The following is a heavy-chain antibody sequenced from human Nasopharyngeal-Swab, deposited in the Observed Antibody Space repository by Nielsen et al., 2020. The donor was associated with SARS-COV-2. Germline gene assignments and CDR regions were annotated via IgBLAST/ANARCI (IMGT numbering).Heavy chain of an antibody. CDR3: TRGCGGDCHGIDY. CDR1: GFTFSSYW. J-gene: IGHJ4*02. CDR2: LYTDGITA. Sequence: GESLKISRAASGFTFSSYWIHWVRQAPGKGLVWVSRLYTDGITANYADSVKGRFTISRDNANNTVYLQMNSLRAEDTAVYYCTRGCGGDCHGIDYWGRGTLVAVSS. V-gene: IGHV3-74*01. D-gene: IGHD2-21*02.